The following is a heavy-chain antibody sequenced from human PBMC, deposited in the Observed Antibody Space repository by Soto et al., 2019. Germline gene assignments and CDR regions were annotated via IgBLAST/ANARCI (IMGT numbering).Heavy chain of an antibody. CDR3: ARSQGGSSSLDIYYYYYYGMDV. Sequence: QVQLVQSGAEVKKPGSSVKVSCKAPGGTFSTYAISWGRQAPGQGLEWMGGVIPIFGTPKYAQKFQGRVTITADESTSTGYMELRSLRSEDTAVYYCARSQGGSSSLDIYYYYYYGMDVWGQGTKVTVSS. CDR2: VIPIFGTP. D-gene: IGHD2-15*01. J-gene: IGHJ6*02. CDR1: GGTFSTYA. V-gene: IGHV1-69*01.